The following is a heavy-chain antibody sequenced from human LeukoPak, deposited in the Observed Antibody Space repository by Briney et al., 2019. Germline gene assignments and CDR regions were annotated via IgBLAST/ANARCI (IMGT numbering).Heavy chain of an antibody. D-gene: IGHD6-19*01. Sequence: PGGSLRLSCAASGFTFSSYEMNWVRQAPGKGLVWVSRINTDGTTTNYADSVKGRFTISRDNAKNTLYLQMNSLRDEDTAVYYCARQHTVIAVAVEPWGQGTLVTVSS. CDR2: INTDGTTT. CDR3: ARQHTVIAVAVEP. J-gene: IGHJ5*02. V-gene: IGHV3-74*01. CDR1: GFTFSSYE.